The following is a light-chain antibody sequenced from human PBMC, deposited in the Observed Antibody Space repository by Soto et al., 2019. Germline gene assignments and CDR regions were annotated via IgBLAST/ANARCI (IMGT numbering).Light chain of an antibody. CDR3: QQYNNSPPYT. J-gene: IGKJ2*01. CDR2: DAS. CDR1: QSVSSN. V-gene: IGKV3-15*01. Sequence: ERVLTQSPATLSVSPGERATLSCRASQSVSSNLAWYQQKPGQAPRLLIYDASTRATGIPARFSGSGSGTEFTLTISSLQSEDFALYYCQQYNNSPPYTFGQGTKLEIK.